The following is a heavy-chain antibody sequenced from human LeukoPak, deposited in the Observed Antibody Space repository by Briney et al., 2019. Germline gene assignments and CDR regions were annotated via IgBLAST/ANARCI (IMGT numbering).Heavy chain of an antibody. Sequence: SVKVSCKASGGTFSSYAISWVRQAPGQGLEWMGGIIPIFGTANYAQKFQGRVTVTADESTSTAYMELSSLRSEDTAVYYCASSMVRGAPGAFDIWGQRTMVTVSS. J-gene: IGHJ3*02. CDR2: IIPIFGTA. CDR3: ASSMVRGAPGAFDI. D-gene: IGHD3-10*01. CDR1: GGTFSSYA. V-gene: IGHV1-69*13.